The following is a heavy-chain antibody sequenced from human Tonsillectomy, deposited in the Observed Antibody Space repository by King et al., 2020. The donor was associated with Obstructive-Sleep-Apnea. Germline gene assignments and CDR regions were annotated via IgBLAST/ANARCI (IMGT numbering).Heavy chain of an antibody. V-gene: IGHV3-33*01. J-gene: IGHJ6*02. CDR3: ARGSGTRYYYGLDV. Sequence: VQLVESGGGVVQPGRSLRLSCAASGFTFSSYGMHWVRQAQGKGLEWVAVIWYDGSNEYYADSVKGRFTISRDNSKNTLYLQVNGLRAEDTAVYYCARGSGTRYYYGLDVWGQGTTVTVSS. D-gene: IGHD2-2*01. CDR1: GFTFSSYG. CDR2: IWYDGSNE.